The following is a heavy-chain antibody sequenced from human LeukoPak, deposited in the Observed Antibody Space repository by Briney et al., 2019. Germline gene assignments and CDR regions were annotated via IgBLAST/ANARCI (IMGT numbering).Heavy chain of an antibody. CDR3: ARSLWPEDY. D-gene: IGHD2-21*01. CDR2: INQDGNSQ. Sequence: GGCLRLSCEASGFAFSSYWASWVRQAPGKGLEWVANINQDGNSQNYVDSVRGRFTISKDNAKNSVYLQMNSLRAEDTAVYYCARSLWPEDYWGQGILVTVSS. CDR1: GFAFSSYW. V-gene: IGHV3-7*01. J-gene: IGHJ4*02.